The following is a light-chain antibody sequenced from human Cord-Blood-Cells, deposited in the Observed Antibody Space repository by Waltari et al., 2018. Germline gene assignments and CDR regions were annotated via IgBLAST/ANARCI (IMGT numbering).Light chain of an antibody. Sequence: QSALTQPASVSGSPGQSITISCTGTSSDVGSYNLVSWYQQHPGKAPKLMIYEGSKRPSGVSNRFSGCKSGNTASLTISGLQAEDEADYYCCSYAGVWVFGGGTKLTVL. CDR3: CSYAGVWV. CDR1: SSDVGSYNL. V-gene: IGLV2-23*01. CDR2: EGS. J-gene: IGLJ3*02.